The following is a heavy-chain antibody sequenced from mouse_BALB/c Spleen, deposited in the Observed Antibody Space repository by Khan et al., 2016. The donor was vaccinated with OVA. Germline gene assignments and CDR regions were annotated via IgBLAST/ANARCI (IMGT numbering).Heavy chain of an antibody. CDR3: ASDGSYGPTGSY. CDR1: GFTFTDYY. CDR2: IRNKANGYTT. D-gene: IGHD1-1*01. V-gene: IGHV7-3*02. Sequence: EVELVESGGGLVQPGGSLRLSCATSGFTFTDYYMSWVRQPPGKALEWLGFIRNKANGYTTEYSASVKGRFTISRDNSQSILYLQMNTLRAEDSATYYCASDGSYGPTGSYWGQGTTLTVAS. J-gene: IGHJ2*01.